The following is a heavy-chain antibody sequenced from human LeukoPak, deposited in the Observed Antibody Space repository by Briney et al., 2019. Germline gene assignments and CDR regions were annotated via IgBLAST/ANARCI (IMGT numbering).Heavy chain of an antibody. CDR2: IYYSGST. D-gene: IGHD4-17*01. CDR1: GGSISSSSYY. CDR3: ARQVTVTIYYFDY. J-gene: IGHJ4*02. V-gene: IGHV4-39*01. Sequence: SETLSLTCTVSGGSISSSSYYWGWIRQPPGKGLEWIGSIYYSGSTYYNPSLKSRVTISVDTSKTQFSLKLSSVTAANTAVYYCARQVTVTIYYFDYWGQGTLVTVSS.